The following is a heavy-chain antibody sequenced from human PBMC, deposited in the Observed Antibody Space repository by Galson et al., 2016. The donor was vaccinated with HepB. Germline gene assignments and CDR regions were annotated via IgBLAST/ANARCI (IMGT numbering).Heavy chain of an antibody. Sequence: SLRLSCAASGFMFSGYGMHWVRQAPGKGLEWVSSISSGSAYRYYADSVTGRFTISRDNAKKSLYLQMNSLRAKDTAVYYCARMRYSSGWLDGFDIWGQGTMVTVSS. CDR2: ISSGSAYR. V-gene: IGHV3-21*01. CDR3: ARMRYSSGWLDGFDI. D-gene: IGHD6-19*01. J-gene: IGHJ3*02. CDR1: GFMFSGYG.